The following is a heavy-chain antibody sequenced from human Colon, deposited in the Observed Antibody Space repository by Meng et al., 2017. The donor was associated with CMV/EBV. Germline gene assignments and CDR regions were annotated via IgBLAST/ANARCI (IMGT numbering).Heavy chain of an antibody. CDR1: GYTFTTYD. Sequence: ASVKVSCKASGYTFTTYDINWVRQATGQGLEWMGWMNPNSVNTGYARKFQGRVTMTRNTSISTAYMELSSLRSEDTAVYYCARALKCNSTSCYTKYYYGLDVWGQGTTVTVS. V-gene: IGHV1-8*01. D-gene: IGHD2-2*02. J-gene: IGHJ6*02. CDR3: ARALKCNSTSCYTKYYYGLDV. CDR2: MNPNSVNT.